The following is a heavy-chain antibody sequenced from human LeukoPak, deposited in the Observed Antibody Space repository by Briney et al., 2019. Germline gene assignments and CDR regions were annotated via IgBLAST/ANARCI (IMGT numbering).Heavy chain of an antibody. CDR3: ARGSSYGFSMGY. CDR2: ISAYNGNT. V-gene: IGHV1-18*01. J-gene: IGHJ4*02. CDR1: GYTFTSYG. D-gene: IGHD5-18*01. Sequence: ASVKVSCKASGYTFTSYGISWVRQAPGQGLEWMGWISAYNGNTNYAQKLQGRVAMTTDTSTTTAYMELRSLRSDDTAVYYCARGSSYGFSMGYWGQGTLVTVSS.